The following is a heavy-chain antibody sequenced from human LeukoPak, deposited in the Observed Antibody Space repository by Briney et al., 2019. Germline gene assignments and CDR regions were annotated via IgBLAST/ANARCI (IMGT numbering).Heavy chain of an antibody. V-gene: IGHV1-2*04. D-gene: IGHD3-22*01. CDR2: INPNSGGT. Sequence: GASVKVSCETSGYTFTACYIHWVRQAPGQGLEWMGWINPNSGGTKYSQEFQGWVTITRDTSISTTYMQLIGLTSDDTAVYYCARGYYDSGGPRLDFWGQGTLVTVSS. CDR1: GYTFTACY. CDR3: ARGYYDSGGPRLDF. J-gene: IGHJ4*02.